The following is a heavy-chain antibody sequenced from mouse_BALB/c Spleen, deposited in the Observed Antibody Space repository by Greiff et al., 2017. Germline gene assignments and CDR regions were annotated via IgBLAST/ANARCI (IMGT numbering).Heavy chain of an antibody. V-gene: IGHV5-6-5*01. Sequence: EVQLVESGGGLVKPGGSLKLSCAASGFTFSSYAMSWVRQTPEKRLEWVASISSGGSTYYPDSVKGRFTISRDNARNILYLQMSSLRSEDTAMYYCARGTTVVANNFDYWGQGTTLTVSA. CDR2: ISSGGST. CDR3: ARGTTVVANNFDY. CDR1: GFTFSSYA. J-gene: IGHJ2*01. D-gene: IGHD1-1*01.